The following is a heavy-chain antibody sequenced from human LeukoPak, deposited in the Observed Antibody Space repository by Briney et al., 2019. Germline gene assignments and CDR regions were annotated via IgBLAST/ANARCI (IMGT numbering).Heavy chain of an antibody. CDR2: ISAYNGNT. J-gene: IGHJ4*02. CDR3: ARGLGDFWSGPYYLDY. Sequence: ASVKVSCKASGYTFTSYGISWVRQAPGQGLEWMGWISAYNGNTNYAQKLQGRVTMTTDTSTSTAHMELRSLRSDDTAVYYCARGLGDFWSGPYYLDYWGQGTLVTVSS. D-gene: IGHD3-3*01. V-gene: IGHV1-18*01. CDR1: GYTFTSYG.